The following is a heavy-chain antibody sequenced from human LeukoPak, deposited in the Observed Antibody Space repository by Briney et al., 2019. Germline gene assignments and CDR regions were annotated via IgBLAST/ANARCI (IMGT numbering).Heavy chain of an antibody. CDR2: INHSGST. J-gene: IGHJ6*02. D-gene: IGHD2-15*01. Sequence: SETLSLTCTVSGVSFRSSSYYWGWIRQTPGKGLEWIGEINHSGSTNYNPSLKSRVTISVDTSKNQFSLKLSSVTAADTAVYYCARGRGYCSGGSCYSAYYYYGMDVWGQGTTVTVSS. CDR1: GVSFRSSSYY. V-gene: IGHV4-39*07. CDR3: ARGRGYCSGGSCYSAYYYYGMDV.